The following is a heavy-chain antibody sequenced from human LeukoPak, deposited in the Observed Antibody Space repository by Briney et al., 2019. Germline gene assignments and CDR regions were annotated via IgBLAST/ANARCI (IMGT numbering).Heavy chain of an antibody. CDR2: INHSGST. CDR3: ARHHRFSYWGSTPPYYFDY. Sequence: SETLSLTCTVSGGSISSYYWSWIRQPPGKGLEWIGEINHSGSTNYNPSLKSRVTISVDTSKNQFSLKLSSVTAADTAVYYCARHHRFSYWGSTPPYYFDYWGQGTLVTVSS. V-gene: IGHV4-34*01. D-gene: IGHD7-27*01. J-gene: IGHJ4*02. CDR1: GGSISSYY.